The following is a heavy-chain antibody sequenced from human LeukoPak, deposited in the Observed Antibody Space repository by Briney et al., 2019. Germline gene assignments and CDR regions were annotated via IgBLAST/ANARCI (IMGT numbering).Heavy chain of an antibody. J-gene: IGHJ6*04. CDR1: GFTFSSYG. D-gene: IGHD3-10*01. Sequence: PGGPLRLSCAASGFTFSSYGMHWVRQAPGKGLEWVAVIWYDGSNKYYADSVKGRFTISRDNSKNTLYLQMNSLRAEDTAVYYCARDLRSVRGDYYYYGMDVWGKGTTVTVSS. CDR3: ARDLRSVRGDYYYYGMDV. V-gene: IGHV3-33*01. CDR2: IWYDGSNK.